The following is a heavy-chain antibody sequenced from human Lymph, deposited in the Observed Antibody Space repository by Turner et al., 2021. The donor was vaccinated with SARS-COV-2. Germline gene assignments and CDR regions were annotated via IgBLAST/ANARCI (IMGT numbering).Heavy chain of an antibody. CDR1: GGTFSSYA. J-gene: IGHJ6*02. V-gene: IGHV1-69*10. Sequence: QVQLVQSGAEVKKPGSSVKVSCKASGGTFSSYAISWVRQAPGQGLEWMGGIIPILGIANYAQRFQGRVTITADKSTSTAYLGLSRLRSRDTAVYDCAGIAAPGMGGGVSYYYYGMDVWGQGTTVTVSS. D-gene: IGHD6-13*01. CDR3: AGIAAPGMGGGVSYYYYGMDV. CDR2: IIPILGIA.